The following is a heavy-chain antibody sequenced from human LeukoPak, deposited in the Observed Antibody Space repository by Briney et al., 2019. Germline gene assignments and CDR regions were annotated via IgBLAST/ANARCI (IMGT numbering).Heavy chain of an antibody. J-gene: IGHJ3*02. CDR3: AREGGTTGTTSAFDI. CDR2: IYHSGST. Sequence: SETLSPTCTVSGGSISSGDYYWSWIRQPPGKGLEWIGYIYHSGSTYYNPSLKSRVTISVDTSKNQFSLKLSSVTAADTAVYYCAREGGTTGTTSAFDIWGQGTMVTVSS. D-gene: IGHD1-1*01. V-gene: IGHV4-30-4*08. CDR1: GGSISSGDYY.